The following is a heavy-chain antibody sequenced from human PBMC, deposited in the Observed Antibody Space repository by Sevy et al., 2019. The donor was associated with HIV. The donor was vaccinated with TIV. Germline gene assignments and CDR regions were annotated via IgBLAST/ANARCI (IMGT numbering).Heavy chain of an antibody. CDR3: ARDWTWYCSGGSCFDSGYYYYGMDV. CDR1: GYTFTSYG. CDR2: ISAYNGNT. J-gene: IGHJ6*02. D-gene: IGHD2-15*01. Sequence: ASVKVSCKASGYTFTSYGISWVRQAPGQGLEWMGWISAYNGNTNYAQKLQGRVTMTTDTSTSTAYMELRSLRSDDTAVYYCARDWTWYCSGGSCFDSGYYYYGMDVWGQGTTVTVSS. V-gene: IGHV1-18*01.